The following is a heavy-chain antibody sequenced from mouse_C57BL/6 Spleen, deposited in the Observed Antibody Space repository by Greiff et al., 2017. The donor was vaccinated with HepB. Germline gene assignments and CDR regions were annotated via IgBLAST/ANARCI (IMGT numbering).Heavy chain of an antibody. D-gene: IGHD2-2*01. CDR1: GYTFTSYW. Sequence: QVQLKQPGAELVKPGASVKMSCKASGYTFTSYWITWVKQRPGQGLEWIGDIYPGSGSTNYNEKFKSKATLTVDTSSSTAYMQLSSLTSEDSAVYYCAREEDGYDVFAYWGQGTLVTVSA. CDR3: AREEDGYDVFAY. J-gene: IGHJ3*01. V-gene: IGHV1-55*01. CDR2: IYPGSGST.